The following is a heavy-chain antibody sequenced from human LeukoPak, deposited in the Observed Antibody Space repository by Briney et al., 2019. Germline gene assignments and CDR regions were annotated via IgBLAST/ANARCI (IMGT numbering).Heavy chain of an antibody. CDR2: VVGSGVKT. J-gene: IGHJ4*02. V-gene: IGHV3-23*01. CDR3: AKDHGNFLYFDY. CDR1: GFTFSTYA. D-gene: IGHD1-1*01. Sequence: GGSLRLSCAASGFTFSTYAMSWVRQGPGRGLEWVSAVVGSGVKTYYADSVRGRFTISRDNSKNTLYLEIDSLRAEDTAVYYCAKDHGNFLYFDYWGQGTPVTVSS.